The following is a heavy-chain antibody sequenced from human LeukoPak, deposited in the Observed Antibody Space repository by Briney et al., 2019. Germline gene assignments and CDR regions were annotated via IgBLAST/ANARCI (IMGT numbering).Heavy chain of an antibody. CDR1: GGSISSSYYY. J-gene: IGHJ4*02. Sequence: PSETLSLTCTVSGGSISSSYYYWGWIRQPPGKGLEWIGSVYYSGTAYYNPSLKSRVTISVDTSKNQFSLKLSSVTAADTAVYYCARVRLLYYFDYWGQGTLVTVSS. CDR3: ARVRLLYYFDY. CDR2: VYYSGTA. V-gene: IGHV4-39*07. D-gene: IGHD2-21*02.